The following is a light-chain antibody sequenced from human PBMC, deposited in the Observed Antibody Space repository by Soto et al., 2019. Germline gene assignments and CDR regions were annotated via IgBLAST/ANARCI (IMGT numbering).Light chain of an antibody. J-gene: IGKJ1*01. CDR3: QQYNTYSRT. CDR2: DGS. CDR1: QSISGW. Sequence: DIQMTQSPSTLSSSVGDRVTIPFRASQSISGWLAWYQQKPGKAPNLLIYDGSSLESGVPSRFSGSGSGTEFTLTISSLQPDDFATYYCQQYNTYSRTFGQGTKVDIK. V-gene: IGKV1-5*01.